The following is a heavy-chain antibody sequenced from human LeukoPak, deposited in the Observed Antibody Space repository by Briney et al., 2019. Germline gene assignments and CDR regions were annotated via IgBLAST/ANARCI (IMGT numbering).Heavy chain of an antibody. Sequence: GVSLRLSCAASGFTFSSYAMHWVRQAPGKGLEWVAVISYDGSNKYYADSVKGRFTISRDNSKNTLYLQMNSLRAEDTAVYYCARDRTYYDFWSGYQTQGWFDPWGQGTLVTVSS. D-gene: IGHD3-3*01. V-gene: IGHV3-30*04. CDR1: GFTFSSYA. J-gene: IGHJ5*02. CDR2: ISYDGSNK. CDR3: ARDRTYYDFWSGYQTQGWFDP.